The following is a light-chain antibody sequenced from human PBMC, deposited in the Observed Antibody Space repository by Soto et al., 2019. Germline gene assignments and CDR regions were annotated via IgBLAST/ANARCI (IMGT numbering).Light chain of an antibody. CDR2: GAS. CDR3: QQYGGSPIT. Sequence: EIVLTQSPGTLSLSPVSRATLSCRASQSVSSSYLAWYQQKPGQAPRLLIYGASSRATGIPDRFSGSGSATDFTLTISRLEPEDFAVFYCQQYGGSPITFGQGTRLEIK. V-gene: IGKV3-20*01. CDR1: QSVSSSY. J-gene: IGKJ5*01.